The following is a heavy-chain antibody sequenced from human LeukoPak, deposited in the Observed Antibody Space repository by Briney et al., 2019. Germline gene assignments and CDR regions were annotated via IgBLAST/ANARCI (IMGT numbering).Heavy chain of an antibody. J-gene: IGHJ4*02. Sequence: GASVTVSCKAFGYTFTSYYMHWVRQAPGQGLEWMGIINPSGGSTSYAQKFQGRVTMTRDTSTSTVYMELSSLRSEDTAVYYCARESVAAASFDYWGQGTLVTVSS. CDR1: GYTFTSYY. D-gene: IGHD6-13*01. CDR2: INPSGGST. CDR3: ARESVAAASFDY. V-gene: IGHV1-46*01.